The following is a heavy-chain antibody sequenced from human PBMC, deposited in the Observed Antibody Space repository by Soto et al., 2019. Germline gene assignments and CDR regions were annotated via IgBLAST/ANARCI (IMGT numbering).Heavy chain of an antibody. V-gene: IGHV3-23*01. CDR1: GFTFSSDA. Sequence: GGSLRLSCAASGFTFSSDAMTWVRQAPGKGLEWLSTISGSGGSTYYADSVKGRFTISRDNFKNTLYLQMNSLRAEDTAVYYCAREMDSSSWYDEYYYYYMDVWGKGTTVTVSS. D-gene: IGHD6-13*01. J-gene: IGHJ6*03. CDR2: ISGSGGST. CDR3: AREMDSSSWYDEYYYYYMDV.